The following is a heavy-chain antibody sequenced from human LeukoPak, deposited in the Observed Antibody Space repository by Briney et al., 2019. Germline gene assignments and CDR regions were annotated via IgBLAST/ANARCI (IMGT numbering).Heavy chain of an antibody. J-gene: IGHJ4*02. V-gene: IGHV4-39*01. CDR2: IYYSGST. D-gene: IGHD3-22*01. Sequence: PSDTLSLTCTVSGGSISSSSYYWGWIRQPPGKGLEWIGSIYYSGSTYYKPSLKSRVTISVDTSKNQFSLKLSSVTAADTAVYYCARQRYDSTCGYWGQGTLVTVSS. CDR1: GGSISSSSYY. CDR3: ARQRYDSTCGY.